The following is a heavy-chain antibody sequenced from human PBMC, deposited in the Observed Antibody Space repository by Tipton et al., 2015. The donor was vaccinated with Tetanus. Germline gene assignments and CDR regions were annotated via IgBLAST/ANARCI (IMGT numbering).Heavy chain of an antibody. D-gene: IGHD3-16*01. J-gene: IGHJ5*02. CDR3: ARDQGGGRVARLNWFGP. CDR2: IYYSGDT. V-gene: IGHV4-31*03. Sequence: TLSLTCSVSGGSISSGGYFWNWIRQHPGKGPEWIGYIYYSGDTFYNPSLKSRVTISVDTSKNQFSLNLTYVTAADSAVYYCARDQGGGRVARLNWFGPWGQGTLVTVSS. CDR1: GGSISSGGYF.